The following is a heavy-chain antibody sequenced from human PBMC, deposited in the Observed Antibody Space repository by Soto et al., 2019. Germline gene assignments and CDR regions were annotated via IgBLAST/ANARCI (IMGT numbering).Heavy chain of an antibody. CDR2: MNPNSGNT. V-gene: IGHV1-8*01. CDR1: GYTFTSYD. D-gene: IGHD3-10*01. CDR3: ARGRPKYYGSGSSQRDYYYYYMDV. J-gene: IGHJ6*03. Sequence: GASVKVSCKASGYTFTSYDINWVRQATGQGLEWMGWMNPNSGNTGYAQKFQGRVTMTRNTSISTAYMELSSLRSEDTAVYYCARGRPKYYGSGSSQRDYYYYYMDVWGKGTTVTVSS.